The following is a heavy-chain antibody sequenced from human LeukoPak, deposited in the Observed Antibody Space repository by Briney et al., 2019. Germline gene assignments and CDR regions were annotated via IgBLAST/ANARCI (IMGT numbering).Heavy chain of an antibody. CDR1: GYTFTTYG. CDR3: ARVKYYYGSGSSPGAFDI. J-gene: IGHJ3*02. V-gene: IGHV1-18*01. D-gene: IGHD3-10*01. Sequence: GASVKVSCKASGYTFTTYGISWVRQAPGQGLEWMGWINPYNGNTNYAQKFQGRVTITTDESTSTAYMELSSLRSEDTAVYYCARVKYYYGSGSSPGAFDIWGQGTMVTVSS. CDR2: INPYNGNT.